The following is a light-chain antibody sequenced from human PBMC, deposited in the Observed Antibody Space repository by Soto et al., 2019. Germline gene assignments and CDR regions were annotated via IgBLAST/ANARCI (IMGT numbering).Light chain of an antibody. Sequence: IVLTQSPATLSLSPWERATLSCRASQSVSSYLAWYQQKPGQAPRLLIYGASNRATGIPDRFSGSGSGTDFTLTISSLQPDDFATYYCQQYNSYWTFGQGTKVDIK. CDR3: QQYNSYWT. J-gene: IGKJ1*01. CDR2: GAS. V-gene: IGKV3-11*01. CDR1: QSVSSY.